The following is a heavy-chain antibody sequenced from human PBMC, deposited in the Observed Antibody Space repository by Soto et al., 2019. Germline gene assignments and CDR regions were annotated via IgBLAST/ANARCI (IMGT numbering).Heavy chain of an antibody. D-gene: IGHD3-22*01. CDR3: ARDLYVRRTSPRPHYYDSSGYYAG. CDR1: GFTFSSYA. CDR2: ISYDGSNK. Sequence: GGSLRLSCAASGFTFSSYAMHWVRQAPGKGLEWVAVISYDGSNKYYADTVKGRFTISRDNSKNTLYLQMNSLRAEDTAVYYCARDLYVRRTSPRPHYYDSSGYYAGWGQGTLVTVSS. V-gene: IGHV3-30-3*01. J-gene: IGHJ4*02.